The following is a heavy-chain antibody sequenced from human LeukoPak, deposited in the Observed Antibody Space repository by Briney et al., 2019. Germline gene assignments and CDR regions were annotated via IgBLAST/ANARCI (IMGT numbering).Heavy chain of an antibody. CDR3: VREYGSSCYS. D-gene: IGHD6-13*01. Sequence: GGPLRLSCAASGFTFSPYWMKWVRQAPGKGLEWVSRINSDGTVTSYADSVKGRFTVSRDNAKNTLHLHMNSLRAEDTAVYFCVREYGSSCYSWGQGALVTVSP. V-gene: IGHV3-74*01. CDR1: GFTFSPYW. CDR2: INSDGTVT. J-gene: IGHJ4*02.